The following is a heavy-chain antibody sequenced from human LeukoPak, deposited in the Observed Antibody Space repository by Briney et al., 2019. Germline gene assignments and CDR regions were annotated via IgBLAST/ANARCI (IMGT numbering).Heavy chain of an antibody. CDR3: ARDFHGSGLDV. CDR1: GFTFSSYS. D-gene: IGHD3-10*01. V-gene: IGHV3-21*01. CDR2: ISSSGSYI. J-gene: IGHJ6*04. Sequence: PGGSLRLSCAASGFTFSSYSMNWVRQAPGKGLEWVSSISSSGSYIYYADSVKGRFTISRDNAKNSLYLQMNSLRAEDMAVYYCARDFHGSGLDVWGKGTTVTVSS.